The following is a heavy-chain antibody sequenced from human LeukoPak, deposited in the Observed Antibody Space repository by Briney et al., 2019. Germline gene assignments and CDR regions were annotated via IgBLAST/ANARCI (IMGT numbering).Heavy chain of an antibody. CDR2: IYTSGST. V-gene: IGHV4-4*07. Sequence: PSETLSLTCTVSGGSISSYYWSWIRQPAGKGLEWIGRIYTSGSTNYNPSLKSRVTMSVDTSKNQFSLKLSSVTAADTAVYYCARDTASYGDPYYFDYWCQGTLVTVSS. CDR3: ARDTASYGDPYYFDY. D-gene: IGHD4-17*01. CDR1: GGSISSYY. J-gene: IGHJ4*02.